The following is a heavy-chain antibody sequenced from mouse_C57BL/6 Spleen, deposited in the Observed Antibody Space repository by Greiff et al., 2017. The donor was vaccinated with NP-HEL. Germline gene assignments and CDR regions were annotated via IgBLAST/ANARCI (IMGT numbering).Heavy chain of an antibody. D-gene: IGHD1-1*01. CDR3: AREDYGSSFSYYFDY. V-gene: IGHV5-4*01. CDR2: ISDGGSYT. CDR1: GFTFSSYA. J-gene: IGHJ2*01. Sequence: EVQGVESGGGLVKPGGSLKLSCAASGFTFSSYAMSWVRQTPEKRLEWVATISDGGSYTYYPDNVKGRFTISRDNAKNNLYLQMSHLKSEDTAMYYCAREDYGSSFSYYFDYWGQGTTLTVSS.